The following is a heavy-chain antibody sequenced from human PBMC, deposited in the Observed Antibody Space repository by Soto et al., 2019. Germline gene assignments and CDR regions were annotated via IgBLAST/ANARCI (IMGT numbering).Heavy chain of an antibody. CDR3: AKQFTGWSSYFDH. Sequence: QVQLVESGGGVVQPGRSLRLSCTASGFTFNTHAMHWVRQAPGKGLEWVAVTSYEGSTKYYADYAQGRFTISRDNSNNTLYLQLNSLRAEDTAVYYCAKQFTGWSSYFDHLGQGTLVTVSS. CDR1: GFTFNTHA. CDR2: TSYEGSTK. J-gene: IGHJ4*02. V-gene: IGHV3-30-3*02. D-gene: IGHD6-19*01.